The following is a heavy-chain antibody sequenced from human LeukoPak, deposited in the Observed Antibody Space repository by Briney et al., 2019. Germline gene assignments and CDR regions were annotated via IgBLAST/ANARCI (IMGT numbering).Heavy chain of an antibody. CDR2: FSSSSSYI. Sequence: GGSLRLSCAASGFTFSSYSMNWVRQAPGKGLEWVSSFSSSSSYIYYADSVKGRFTISRDNAKNSLYLQMNSLRAEDTAVYYCARAPSRTTVTSGRAFDIWGQGTMVTVSS. CDR3: ARAPSRTTVTSGRAFDI. D-gene: IGHD4-17*01. V-gene: IGHV3-21*01. J-gene: IGHJ3*02. CDR1: GFTFSSYS.